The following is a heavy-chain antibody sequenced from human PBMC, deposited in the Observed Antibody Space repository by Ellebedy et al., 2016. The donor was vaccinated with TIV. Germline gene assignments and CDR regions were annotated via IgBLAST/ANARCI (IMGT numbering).Heavy chain of an antibody. Sequence: PGGSLRPSCPASGFTFSSYWMSWVRQAPGKGLEWVANIKQDGSEKYYVDSVKGRFTISRDNAKNSLYLQMNSLRAEDTAVYYCARVYDSIDYWGQGTLVTVSS. CDR3: ARVYDSIDY. D-gene: IGHD3-22*01. CDR1: GFTFSSYW. J-gene: IGHJ4*02. CDR2: IKQDGSEK. V-gene: IGHV3-7*01.